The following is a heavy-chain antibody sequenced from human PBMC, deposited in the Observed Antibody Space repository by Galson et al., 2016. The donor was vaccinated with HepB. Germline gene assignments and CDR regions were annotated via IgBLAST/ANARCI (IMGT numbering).Heavy chain of an antibody. V-gene: IGHV3-48*02. CDR1: GFTFSTYS. J-gene: IGHJ6*02. CDR2: ISSSSSDS. CDR3: ARGESGTLPSYYFGMDV. D-gene: IGHD1-14*01. Sequence: SLRLSCAASGFTFSTYSMTWVRQAPGKGLEWISYISSSSSDSFYADSVKGRFTISRDNAKNSLYLKMGSLTDEDTAVYYCARGESGTLPSYYFGMDVWGQGTTVTVSS.